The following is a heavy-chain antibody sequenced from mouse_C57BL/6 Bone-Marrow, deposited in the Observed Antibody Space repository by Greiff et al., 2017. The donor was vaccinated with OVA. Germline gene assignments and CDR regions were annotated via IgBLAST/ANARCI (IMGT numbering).Heavy chain of an antibody. CDR1: GYTFTSYW. CDR3: AREDYYGSSYRAWFAY. CDR2: IDPSDSYT. D-gene: IGHD1-1*01. V-gene: IGHV1-50*01. J-gene: IGHJ3*01. Sequence: VQLQQPGAELVKPGASVKLSCKASGYTFTSYWMQWVKQRPGQGLEWIGEIDPSDSYTNYNQKFKGKATLTADTSSSTAYMQLSSLTSEDSAVYYCAREDYYGSSYRAWFAYWGQGTLVTVSA.